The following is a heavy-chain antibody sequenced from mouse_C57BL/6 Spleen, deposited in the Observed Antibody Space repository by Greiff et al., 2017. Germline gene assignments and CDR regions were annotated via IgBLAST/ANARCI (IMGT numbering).Heavy chain of an antibody. D-gene: IGHD6-2*01. V-gene: IGHV5-17*01. CDR1: GFTFSDYG. Sequence: EVMLVESGGGLVKPGGSLKLPCAASGFTFSDYGMHWVRQAPEKGLEWVAYISSGSSTIYYADTVKGRFTISRDNAKNTLFLQMTSLRSEDTAMYYCARSLYFDYWGQGTTLTVSS. CDR3: ARSLYFDY. CDR2: ISSGSSTI. J-gene: IGHJ2*01.